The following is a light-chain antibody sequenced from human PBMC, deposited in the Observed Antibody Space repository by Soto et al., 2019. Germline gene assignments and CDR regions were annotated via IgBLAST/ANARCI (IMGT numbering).Light chain of an antibody. Sequence: DIQMTQSPSSLSASVGDRVTITCRASQSIASRLNWYQQKPGSAPKLLIYGASTLESGVPSRFSGSGSGTDFTLTVSSLQVEDIGTYYCQQYKGYPYTFGQGTKLEIK. CDR3: QQYKGYPYT. CDR2: GAS. J-gene: IGKJ2*01. V-gene: IGKV1-39*01. CDR1: QSIASR.